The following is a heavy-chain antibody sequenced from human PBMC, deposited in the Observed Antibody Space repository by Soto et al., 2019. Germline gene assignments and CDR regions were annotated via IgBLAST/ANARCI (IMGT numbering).Heavy chain of an antibody. CDR3: ARGYSGYDPNWFDP. CDR2: INHSGST. D-gene: IGHD5-12*01. CDR1: GGSFSGYY. V-gene: IGHV4-34*01. Sequence: ASETLSLTCAVYGGSFSGYYWSWIRQPPGKGLEWIGEINHSGSTNYNPSLKSRVTISVDTSKNQFSLKLSSVTAADTAVYYCARGYSGYDPNWFDPWGQGTLVTVSS. J-gene: IGHJ5*02.